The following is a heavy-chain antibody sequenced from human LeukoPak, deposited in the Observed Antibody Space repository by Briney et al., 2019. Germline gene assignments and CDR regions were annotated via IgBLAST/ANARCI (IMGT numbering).Heavy chain of an antibody. D-gene: IGHD1-1*01. Sequence: LAGGSLRLSCAASGFTFSSYGMHWVRQAPGKGLEWVAVIWYDGSNKYYADSVKGRFTISRDNSKNTLFLQMNSLRAEDTAVYYCARCAERIHDPENYFDYWGQGTLVTVSS. CDR2: IWYDGSNK. CDR1: GFTFSSYG. CDR3: ARCAERIHDPENYFDY. J-gene: IGHJ4*02. V-gene: IGHV3-33*01.